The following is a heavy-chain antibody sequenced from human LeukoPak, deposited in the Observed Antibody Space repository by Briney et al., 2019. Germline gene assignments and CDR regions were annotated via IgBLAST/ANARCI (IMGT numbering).Heavy chain of an antibody. D-gene: IGHD5-24*01. V-gene: IGHV3-7*01. CDR3: ARASFQRWLQLGGD. CDR2: IKQDGSDR. CDR1: GFTFRNYW. J-gene: IGHJ4*02. Sequence: AGGSLRLSCAASGFTFRNYWMSWVRQAPGTGLEWVANIKQDGSDRNYVTSVRGRFTISRDNAKNSLYLQMNSLRDEDTAVYYCARASFQRWLQLGGDWGQGALVTVSS.